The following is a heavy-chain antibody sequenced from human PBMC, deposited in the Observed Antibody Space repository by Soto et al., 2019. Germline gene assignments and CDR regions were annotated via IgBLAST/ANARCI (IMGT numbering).Heavy chain of an antibody. CDR1: GGSISSGGYY. CDR3: ARDYYDSSGLGYFDY. Sequence: KASETLSLTCTVSGGSISSGGYYWSWIRQHPGKGLEWIGYIYYSGSTYYNPSLKSRVTISVDTSKNQFSLKLSSVTAADTAVYYCARDYYDSSGLGYFDYWGQGTLVTVSS. J-gene: IGHJ4*02. V-gene: IGHV4-31*03. CDR2: IYYSGST. D-gene: IGHD3-22*01.